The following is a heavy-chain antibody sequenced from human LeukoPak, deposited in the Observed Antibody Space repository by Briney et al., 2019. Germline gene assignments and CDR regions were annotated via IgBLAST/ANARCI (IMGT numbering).Heavy chain of an antibody. J-gene: IGHJ4*02. V-gene: IGHV4-30-2*01. D-gene: IGHD2-15*01. CDR2: IYHSGST. CDR1: GGSISSGGYS. CDR3: AKDVMRCSGGCI. Sequence: NPSETLSLTCAVSGGSISSGGYSWSWIRQPPGKGLEWIGYIYHSGSTYYNPSLKSRVTISVDRSKNQFSLKLSSMTAADTAVYYCAKDVMRCSGGCIWGQGTLVTVSS.